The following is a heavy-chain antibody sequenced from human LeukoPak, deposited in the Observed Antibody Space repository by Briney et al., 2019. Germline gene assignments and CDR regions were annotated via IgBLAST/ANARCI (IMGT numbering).Heavy chain of an antibody. Sequence: PGGSLRLSCAASGFTFSSYAMSWVRQAPGKGLEWVSAISGSGGSTYYADSVKGRFTISRDNSKNTPYLQMNSLRAEDTAVYYCATDVGYSYGPSDAFDIWGQGTMVTVSS. CDR1: GFTFSSYA. CDR2: ISGSGGST. CDR3: ATDVGYSYGPSDAFDI. J-gene: IGHJ3*02. V-gene: IGHV3-23*01. D-gene: IGHD5-18*01.